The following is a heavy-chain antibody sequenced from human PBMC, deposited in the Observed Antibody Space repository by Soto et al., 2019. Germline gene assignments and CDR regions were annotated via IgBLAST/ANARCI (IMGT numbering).Heavy chain of an antibody. CDR1: GYTFTRYD. V-gene: IGHV1-8*01. CDR2: MNPNSGNT. J-gene: IGHJ6*03. Sequence: ASVKVSCKAAGYTFTRYDINWVRQATGQGLEWMGWMNPNSGNTGYAQKFQGRVTMTRNTSISTAYMELSSLRSEDTAVYYCARVENYDFWSGYYYYYYMDVWGKGTTVTVSS. CDR3: ARVENYDFWSGYYYYYYMDV. D-gene: IGHD3-3*01.